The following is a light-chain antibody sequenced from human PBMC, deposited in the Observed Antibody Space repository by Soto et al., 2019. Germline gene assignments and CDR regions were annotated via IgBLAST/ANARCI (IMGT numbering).Light chain of an antibody. CDR2: EVS. V-gene: IGLV2-14*01. Sequence: QSALTQPASVSGSAGQSITISCTGTSSDVGSYNYVSWYQQHPGKAPKLMIFEVSNRPSGVSNRFSGSKSGNTASLTISGLHAEDEADYYCSSYTSSSTLLYVFGTGTKLTVL. J-gene: IGLJ1*01. CDR3: SSYTSSSTLLYV. CDR1: SSDVGSYNY.